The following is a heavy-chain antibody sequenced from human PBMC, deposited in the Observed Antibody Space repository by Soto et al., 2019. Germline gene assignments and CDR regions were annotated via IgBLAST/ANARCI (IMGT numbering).Heavy chain of an antibody. J-gene: IGHJ4*02. CDR2: IIPILGIA. D-gene: IGHD2-2*01. CDR3: AKGGLGDCSTTSCLFHFDY. Sequence: GASVKVSCKASGGTFSSYTISWVRQAPGQGLEWMGRIIPILGIANYAQKFQGRVTITADKSTSTAYMELNSLRSEDTAVYYCAKGGLGDCSTTSCLFHFDYWGLGALVTVSS. CDR1: GGTFSSYT. V-gene: IGHV1-69*02.